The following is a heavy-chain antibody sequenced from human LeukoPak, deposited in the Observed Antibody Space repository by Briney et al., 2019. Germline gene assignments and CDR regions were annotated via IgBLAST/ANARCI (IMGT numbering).Heavy chain of an antibody. CDR2: IYYSGST. CDR1: GGSISSYY. D-gene: IGHD2-15*01. J-gene: IGHJ3*02. V-gene: IGHV4-59*01. Sequence: SETLSLTCTVSGGSISSYYWSWIRQPPGKGLEWIGYIYYSGSTNYNPSLKSRVTISVDTSKNQFSLKLSSVTAADTAVYYCARAYCSGGSCYLDAFDIWGQGTMVTVSS. CDR3: ARAYCSGGSCYLDAFDI.